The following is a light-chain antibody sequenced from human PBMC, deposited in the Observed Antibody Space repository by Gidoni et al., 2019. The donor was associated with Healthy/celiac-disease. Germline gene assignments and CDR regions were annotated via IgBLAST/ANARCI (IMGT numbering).Light chain of an antibody. CDR1: QSISSY. CDR2: AAS. V-gene: IGKV1-39*01. Sequence: DIQMTKSPSSLSASVGDRVTLTCRASQSISSYLTWYQQKPGKAPKLLIYAASSLHSGVPSRFSGSGSGTDFTLTISSLQPEDFATYYCQQSYSSLWTFGQGTKVEIK. CDR3: QQSYSSLWT. J-gene: IGKJ1*01.